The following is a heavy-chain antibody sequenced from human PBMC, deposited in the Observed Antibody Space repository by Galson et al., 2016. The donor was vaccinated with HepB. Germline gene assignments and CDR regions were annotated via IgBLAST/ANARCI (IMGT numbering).Heavy chain of an antibody. J-gene: IGHJ5*01. CDR3: ARTTGDCGGDCSWFDP. CDR2: IYHSGST. CDR1: GDSISSNNW. D-gene: IGHD2-21*02. V-gene: IGHV4-4*02. Sequence: ETLSLTCAVSGDSISSNNWWNWVRQPPGKGLEWIGEIYHSGSTNYNSSLKSRVTISLDTSKNHFSLNLNSVTAADTAVYYCARTTGDCGGDCSWFDPWGQGTLVTVSS.